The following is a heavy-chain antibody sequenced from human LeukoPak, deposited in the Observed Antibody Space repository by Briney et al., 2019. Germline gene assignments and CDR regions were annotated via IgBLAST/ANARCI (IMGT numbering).Heavy chain of an antibody. CDR2: ISGSGGST. J-gene: IGHJ3*02. CDR1: GFTFSSYA. D-gene: IGHD3-22*01. Sequence: GGSLRLSCAASGFTFSSYAMSWVRQAPGKGLEWVSAISGSGGSTYYADSVKGRFTISRDNSKNTLYLQMNSLRAEDTAVYYCARPRITMIVVVIEAFDIWGQGTMVTVSS. V-gene: IGHV3-23*01. CDR3: ARPRITMIVVVIEAFDI.